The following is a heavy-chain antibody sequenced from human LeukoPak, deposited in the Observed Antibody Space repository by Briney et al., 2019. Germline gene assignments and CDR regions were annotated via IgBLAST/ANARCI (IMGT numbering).Heavy chain of an antibody. CDR2: IYHSGST. CDR1: GGSISSYY. J-gene: IGHJ6*02. Sequence: SETLSLTCTVSGGSISSYYWTWIGQPPGKGLEWIGFIYHSGSTNYDPSLKSRVTISVDTSKSQCSLKLGSVTAADTAVYDCARGVWPSAYYYYGMDVWGQGTTVTVSS. D-gene: IGHD3-16*01. CDR3: ARGVWPSAYYYYGMDV. V-gene: IGHV4-59*01.